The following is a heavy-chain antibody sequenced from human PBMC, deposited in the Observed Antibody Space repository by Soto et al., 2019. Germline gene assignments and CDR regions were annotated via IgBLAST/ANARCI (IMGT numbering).Heavy chain of an antibody. D-gene: IGHD2-15*01. CDR3: ARGVGLRTYFYYYGLDV. CDR1: GGSISTYY. V-gene: IGHV4-59*01. Sequence: QVQLQESGPGLVKPSETLSLTCTVSGGSISTYYWSWIRQPPGKGLEWIGYIYYSGSTDYNPSLTSRVTMSVDTSKDQFSLKLRSVTAADTAVYFCARGVGLRTYFYYYGLDVWGQGTTVTVSS. J-gene: IGHJ6*02. CDR2: IYYSGST.